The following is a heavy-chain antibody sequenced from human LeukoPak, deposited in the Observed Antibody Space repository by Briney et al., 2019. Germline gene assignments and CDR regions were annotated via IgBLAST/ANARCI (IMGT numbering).Heavy chain of an antibody. J-gene: IGHJ1*01. CDR3: AGSPKYSSSWFEYFQH. CDR2: ISHEGSNK. CDR1: GLTFSSYA. V-gene: IGHV3-30*01. Sequence: GRSLRLSCAASGLTFSSYAMHWVRQAPGKGLEWVAAISHEGSNKYHADSVKGRFTISRDNSKNTVYLQMNSLRAEDTAVYFCAGSPKYSSSWFEYFQHWGQGTLVTVSS. D-gene: IGHD6-13*01.